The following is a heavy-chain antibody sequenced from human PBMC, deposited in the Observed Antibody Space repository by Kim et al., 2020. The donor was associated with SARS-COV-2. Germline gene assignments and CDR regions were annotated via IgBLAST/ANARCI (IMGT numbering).Heavy chain of an antibody. V-gene: IGHV3-30*02. D-gene: IGHD3-22*01. CDR3: AKFAFDSSGATRYFDS. J-gene: IGHJ4*02. Sequence: DSVKGRFTISRDNSQNRLYLQMNSLSAEDTAVYYCAKFAFDSSGATRYFDSWGQGTLVTVSS.